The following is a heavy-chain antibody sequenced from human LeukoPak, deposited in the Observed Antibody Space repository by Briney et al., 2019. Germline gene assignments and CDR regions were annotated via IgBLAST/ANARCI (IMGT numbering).Heavy chain of an antibody. CDR1: GFTFSSYG. Sequence: PGGSLRLSCAASGFTFSSYGMNWVRQAPGKGLQWVSSISGSGGSTYYADSVKGRFTISRDNSKNTLYLQMNSLRAEDTAVYYCARGLFYDSSTSWGQGTLVTVSS. J-gene: IGHJ5*02. V-gene: IGHV3-23*01. D-gene: IGHD3-22*01. CDR2: ISGSGGST. CDR3: ARGLFYDSSTS.